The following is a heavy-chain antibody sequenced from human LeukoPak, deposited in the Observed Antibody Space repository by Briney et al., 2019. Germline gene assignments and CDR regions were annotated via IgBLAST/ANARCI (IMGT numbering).Heavy chain of an antibody. Sequence: SETLSLTCTVSGGSISSGSYYWGWIRQPPGKGLEWIGSIYYSGSTYYNPSLKSRVTISVDTSKNQFSLKLSSVTAADTAVYYCARESSGWYNWLDYWGQGTLVTVSS. CDR3: ARESSGWYNWLDY. D-gene: IGHD6-19*01. V-gene: IGHV4-39*07. J-gene: IGHJ4*02. CDR2: IYYSGST. CDR1: GGSISSGSYY.